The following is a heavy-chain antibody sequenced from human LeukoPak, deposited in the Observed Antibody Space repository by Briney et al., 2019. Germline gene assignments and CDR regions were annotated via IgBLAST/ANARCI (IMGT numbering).Heavy chain of an antibody. Sequence: SVKVSCKASGYTFTSNYIHWVRQAPGQGLEWMGGINPIFRTANYAQQFQDRVTIIADESTSTAYMELSLLKFEDTAVYYCARGGGIFGVLTTAHYYGIDVWGQGTTVTVSS. CDR1: GYTFTSNY. CDR2: INPIFRTA. V-gene: IGHV1-69*13. D-gene: IGHD3-3*01. CDR3: ARGGGIFGVLTTAHYYGIDV. J-gene: IGHJ6*02.